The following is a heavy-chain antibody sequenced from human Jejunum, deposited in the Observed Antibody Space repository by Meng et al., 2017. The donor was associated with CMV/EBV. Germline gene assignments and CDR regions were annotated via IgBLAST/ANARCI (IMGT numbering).Heavy chain of an antibody. Sequence: SRAPSGFTVTITPITWVRQAPGKGLEWVSVICNDEHPDYADSVQGRFTISTDNGKRTLFLQMNNLIAEDTAIYYCAVGDDSRKVAYWGLGTLVTVSS. J-gene: IGHJ4*02. CDR3: AVGDDSRKVAY. D-gene: IGHD2-21*02. CDR2: ICNDEHP. CDR1: GFTVTITP. V-gene: IGHV3-53*01.